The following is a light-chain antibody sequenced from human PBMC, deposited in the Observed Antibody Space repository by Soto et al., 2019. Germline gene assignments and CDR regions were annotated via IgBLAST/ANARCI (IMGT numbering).Light chain of an antibody. CDR2: WAS. CDR1: QSVLYSSNNKNY. CDR3: QQYYSTPWT. J-gene: IGKJ1*01. V-gene: IGKV4-1*01. Sequence: DIVMTQSPASLAVSLGERATINCKSSQSVLYSSNNKNYLAWYQQKPGQHPKLLIYWASTRESGVPDRFSGSGSGTDFTLTISSLQAEDVAVYYCQQYYSTPWTFGQGTKVEIK.